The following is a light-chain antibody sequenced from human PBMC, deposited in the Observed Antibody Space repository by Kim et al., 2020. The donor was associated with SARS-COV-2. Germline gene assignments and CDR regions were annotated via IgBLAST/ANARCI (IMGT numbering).Light chain of an antibody. CDR1: SRDVGEYNL. V-gene: IGLV2-11*03. Sequence: GQLVTISCPGTSRDVGEYNLVSWYQQHPGKAPKLIIYDVNERPSGVPDRFSGSKSGNTASLTISGLQADDEADYYCCSYAGSYTWLFGGGTQLTVL. J-gene: IGLJ3*02. CDR2: DVN. CDR3: CSYAGSYTWL.